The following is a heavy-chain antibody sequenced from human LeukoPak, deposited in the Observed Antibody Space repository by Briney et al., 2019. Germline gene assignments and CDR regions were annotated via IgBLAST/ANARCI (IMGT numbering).Heavy chain of an antibody. V-gene: IGHV3-7*03. CDR3: ARDKPSRLVVYDHYYGLDV. D-gene: IGHD3-16*01. Sequence: GGSLRLSCAASGFTFTLYWMTWVRQALGKGLEWVANIKEDGNEKYYVDSVKGRFTISRDSAKNSLYLQMNSLRAEDTAVYYCARDKPSRLVVYDHYYGLDVWGQGTTVTVCS. CDR1: GFTFTLYW. J-gene: IGHJ6*02. CDR2: IKEDGNEK.